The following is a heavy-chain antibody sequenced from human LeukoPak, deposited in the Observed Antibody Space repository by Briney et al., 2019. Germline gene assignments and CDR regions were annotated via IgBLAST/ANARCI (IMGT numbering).Heavy chain of an antibody. V-gene: IGHV1-46*01. CDR3: ARGGGVRGYSYGYYGGNFDY. CDR1: GYTFTSYY. J-gene: IGHJ4*02. CDR2: INPSGGST. D-gene: IGHD5-18*01. Sequence: GASVKVSCKASGYTFTSYYMHWVRQAPGQGLEWMGIINPSGGSTSYAQKFQGRVTMTRDMSTSTAYMELRSLRSDDTAVYYCARGGGVRGYSYGYYGGNFDYWGQGTLVTVSS.